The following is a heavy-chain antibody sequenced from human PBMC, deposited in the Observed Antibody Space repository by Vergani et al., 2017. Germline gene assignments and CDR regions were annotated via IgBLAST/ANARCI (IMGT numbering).Heavy chain of an antibody. CDR1: GFTFDDYT. CDR3: VGVAVGATEGWFDP. V-gene: IGHV3-43*01. D-gene: IGHD1-26*01. J-gene: IGHJ5*02. CDR2: ISWDGGST. Sequence: EVQLVESGGVVVQPGGSLRLSCAASGFTFDDYTMHWVRQAPGKGLEWVSLISWDGGSTYYAASVKGRFTISRDTPENTVLLQMNSLRVDDTAVYYCVGVAVGATEGWFDPWGQGTLVTVSS.